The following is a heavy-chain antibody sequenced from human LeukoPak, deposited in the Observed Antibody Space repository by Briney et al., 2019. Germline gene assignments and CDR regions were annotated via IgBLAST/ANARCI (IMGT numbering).Heavy chain of an antibody. V-gene: IGHV1-2*02. CDR2: INPNSGGT. Sequence: GASVKVSCKASGYTFTGYYMHWARQAPGQGLEWMGWINPNSGGTNYAQKFQGRVTMTRDTSISTVYMELSRLRSDDTAVYYCARDQVRYYDILTGYSPFDPWGQGTLVTVSS. CDR1: GYTFTGYY. D-gene: IGHD3-9*01. J-gene: IGHJ5*02. CDR3: ARDQVRYYDILTGYSPFDP.